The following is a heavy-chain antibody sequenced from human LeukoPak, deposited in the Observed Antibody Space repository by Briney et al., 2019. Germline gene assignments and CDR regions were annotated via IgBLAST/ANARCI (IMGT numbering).Heavy chain of an antibody. Sequence: GGSLRLSCAASGFTFSNAWMSWVRQAPGKGLEWVGRIKGKTDGGTTDYAAPVKGRFTTSRDDSKNTLYLQMNSLKTEDTAVYYCTTDSIQLWLPTAFDYWGQGTLVTVSS. V-gene: IGHV3-15*01. D-gene: IGHD5-18*01. J-gene: IGHJ4*02. CDR1: GFTFSNAW. CDR3: TTDSIQLWLPTAFDY. CDR2: IKGKTDGGTT.